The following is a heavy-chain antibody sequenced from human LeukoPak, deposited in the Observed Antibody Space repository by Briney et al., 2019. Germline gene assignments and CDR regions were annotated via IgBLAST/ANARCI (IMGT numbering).Heavy chain of an antibody. CDR3: ARDSCSGNSCYRESQFDS. CDR2: IYSSGST. Sequence: SETLSLTCIVSGGSISNYFWSWIRQPAGEGLEWIGRIYSSGSTSYSPSLRSRVTMSVDTSKNQFSLELSYVTAADTAVYYCARDSCSGNSCYRESQFDSWGQGTLVTVSS. V-gene: IGHV4-4*07. J-gene: IGHJ4*02. CDR1: GGSISNYF. D-gene: IGHD2-15*01.